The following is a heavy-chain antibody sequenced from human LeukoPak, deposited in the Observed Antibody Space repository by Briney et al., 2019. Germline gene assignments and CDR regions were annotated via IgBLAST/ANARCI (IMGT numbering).Heavy chain of an antibody. D-gene: IGHD6-25*01. CDR3: ARQGGGFWYFDL. Sequence: ETSETLSLTCTVSGGSISSYYWSWIRQPPGKGLEWIGYIYYSGSTNYNPSLKSRVTISVDTSKNQFSLKLSSVTAADTAVYYCARQGGGFWYFDLWGRGTLVTVSS. CDR2: IYYSGST. J-gene: IGHJ2*01. V-gene: IGHV4-59*08. CDR1: GGSISSYY.